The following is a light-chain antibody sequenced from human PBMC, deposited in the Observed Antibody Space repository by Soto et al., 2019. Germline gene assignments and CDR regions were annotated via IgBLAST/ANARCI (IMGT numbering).Light chain of an antibody. J-gene: IGLJ1*01. Sequence: QSVLTQPASVSGSPGKSITISCTGTSSDIGRYNYVSWYQQYPGKAPKFMIYDVSNRPSGFSNRVPGSKSGNTASLTISGLQAEEEADYYCSSYIISSTYVFGSGSRLTVL. CDR1: SSDIGRYNY. V-gene: IGLV2-14*01. CDR3: SSYIISSTYV. CDR2: DVS.